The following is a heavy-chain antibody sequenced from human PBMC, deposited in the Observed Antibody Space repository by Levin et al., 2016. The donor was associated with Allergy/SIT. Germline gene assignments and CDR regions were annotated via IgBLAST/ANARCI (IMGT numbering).Heavy chain of an antibody. D-gene: IGHD2-2*02. CDR3: AKDLWGAAIYYMDV. J-gene: IGHJ6*03. V-gene: IGHV3-30*18. CDR2: ISYDGSNK. Sequence: WIRQPPGKGLEWVAVISYDGSNKYYADSVKGRFTISRDNSKNTLYLQMNSLRAEDTAVYYCAKDLWGAAIYYMDVWGKGTTVTVSS.